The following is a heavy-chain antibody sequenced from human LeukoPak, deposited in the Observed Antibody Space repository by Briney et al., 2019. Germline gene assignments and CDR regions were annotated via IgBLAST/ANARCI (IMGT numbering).Heavy chain of an antibody. J-gene: IGHJ4*02. V-gene: IGHV1-18*01. CDR1: GYTFTSYG. CDR3: ARVSDTMVRGVSRSDY. D-gene: IGHD3-10*01. CDR2: ISAYNGNT. Sequence: WASVKVSCKASGYTFTSYGISWVRQAPGQGLEWMGWISAYNGNTNYAQKLQGRVTMTTDTSTSTAYMELRSLRSDDTAVYYCARVSDTMVRGVSRSDYWGQGTLVTVSS.